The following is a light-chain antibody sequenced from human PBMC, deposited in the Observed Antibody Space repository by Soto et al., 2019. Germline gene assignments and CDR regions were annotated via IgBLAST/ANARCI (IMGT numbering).Light chain of an antibody. Sequence: EIVLTQSPGTLSLSPGDSATLSCRASQSVNSNYLAWYQRRPGQAPRLLIYGASNRATGIPYRFSASGSGTDFTLTITRLEAEDFAVYYCQQYDSTPPTFGQGTKVEVK. J-gene: IGKJ1*01. CDR1: QSVNSNY. CDR3: QQYDSTPPT. CDR2: GAS. V-gene: IGKV3-20*01.